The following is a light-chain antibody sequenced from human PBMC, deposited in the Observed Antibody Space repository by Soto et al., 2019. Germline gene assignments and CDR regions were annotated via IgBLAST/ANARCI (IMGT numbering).Light chain of an antibody. CDR2: EGS. Sequence: QSVVTQPASVSGSPGQSITISCTGTSSDVGSYNLVSWYQQHPGKAPKLMIYEGSKRPSGVSNRFSGSKSGNTASLTISGLQDEDEADYYCCSYAGSSTYVFGTGTKVTVL. CDR3: CSYAGSSTYV. V-gene: IGLV2-23*01. CDR1: SSDVGSYNL. J-gene: IGLJ1*01.